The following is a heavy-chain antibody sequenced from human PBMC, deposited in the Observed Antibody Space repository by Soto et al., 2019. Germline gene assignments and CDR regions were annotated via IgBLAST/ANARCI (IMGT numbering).Heavy chain of an antibody. CDR3: ARDRVAAAGTYYYYGMDV. Sequence: GASVKVSFKASGYTFTSYYMHWVRQAPGQGLEWMGIINPSGGSTSYAQKFQGRVTMTRDTSTSTVYMELSSLRSEDTAVYYCARDRVAAAGTYYYYGMDVWGQGTTVTVSS. V-gene: IGHV1-46*01. CDR1: GYTFTSYY. CDR2: INPSGGST. D-gene: IGHD6-13*01. J-gene: IGHJ6*02.